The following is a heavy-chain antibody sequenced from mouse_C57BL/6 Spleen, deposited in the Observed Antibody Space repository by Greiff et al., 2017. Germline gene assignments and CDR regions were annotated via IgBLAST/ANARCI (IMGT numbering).Heavy chain of an antibody. CDR2: IDPETGGP. J-gene: IGHJ1*03. CDR1: GYTFTDYE. V-gene: IGHV1-15*01. D-gene: IGHD1-1*01. Sequence: QVQLQQSGAELVRPGASVTLSCKASGYTFTDYEMHWVKQTPVHGLEWIGAIDPETGGPAYNQKFKGKAILTADKSSSTAYMELRSLTSEDSAVYYCTRSHYYYGSSYWYFDVWGTGTTVTVSS. CDR3: TRSHYYYGSSYWYFDV.